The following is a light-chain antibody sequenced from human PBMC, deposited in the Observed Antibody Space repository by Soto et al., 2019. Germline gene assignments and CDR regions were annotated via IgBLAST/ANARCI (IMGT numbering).Light chain of an antibody. V-gene: IGKV3-20*01. CDR3: QQYGTSPT. J-gene: IGKJ5*01. CDR2: GAS. Sequence: EIVLTQSPGTLSLFPGERATLSCRASQSLITRYLAWYQQKPGQAPRLLIYGASSRATCIPDRFSGSGSGTDFTLTISRLEPEYFAVYYCQQYGTSPTFGQGTRLEIK. CDR1: QSLITRY.